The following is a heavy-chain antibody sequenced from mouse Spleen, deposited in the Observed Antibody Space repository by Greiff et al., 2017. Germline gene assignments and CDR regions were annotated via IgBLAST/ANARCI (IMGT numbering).Heavy chain of an antibody. Sequence: QVQLQQSGTELVKPGASVKLSCKASGYTFTSYWMHWVKQRPGQGLEWIGNINPSNGGTNYNEKFKSKATLTVDKSSSTAYMQLSSLTSEDSAVYYCARYSNWDFHWYFDVWGAGTTVTVSS. CDR1: GYTFTSYW. D-gene: IGHD4-1*01. J-gene: IGHJ1*01. CDR3: ARYSNWDFHWYFDV. CDR2: INPSNGGT. V-gene: IGHV1-53*01.